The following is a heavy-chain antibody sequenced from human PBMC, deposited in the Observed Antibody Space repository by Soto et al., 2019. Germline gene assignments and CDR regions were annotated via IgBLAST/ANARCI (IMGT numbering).Heavy chain of an antibody. D-gene: IGHD6-25*01. Sequence: QITLKESGPTLVKPTQTLTLTCTFSGFSLSTNGVGVGWIRQPQGKALEWLALIYWDDDKRYSPSLKTRLTITKGTCKNQVVLTMTNMDPVDTATYYCAHRLDGYYFDYWGQGTLVTVSS. CDR2: IYWDDDK. V-gene: IGHV2-5*02. CDR1: GFSLSTNGVG. CDR3: AHRLDGYYFDY. J-gene: IGHJ4*02.